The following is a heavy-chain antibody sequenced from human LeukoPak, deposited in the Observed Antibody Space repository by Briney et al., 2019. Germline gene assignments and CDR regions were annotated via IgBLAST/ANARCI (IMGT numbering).Heavy chain of an antibody. V-gene: IGHV4-59*01. D-gene: IGHD3-3*01. Sequence: SETLSLTCTVSGGSINSYYWSWIRQPPGKGLEWIGYIYYSGSTNYNPSLKSRVTISVDTSKNQFSLRLSSVTAADTAVYYCARGYDFWSGYSLDYWGQGTLVTVSS. CDR1: GGSINSYY. CDR2: IYYSGST. J-gene: IGHJ4*02. CDR3: ARGYDFWSGYSLDY.